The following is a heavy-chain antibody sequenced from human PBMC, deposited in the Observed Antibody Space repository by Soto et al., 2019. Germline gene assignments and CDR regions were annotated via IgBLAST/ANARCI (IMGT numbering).Heavy chain of an antibody. V-gene: IGHV1-46*01. CDR1: GYTFTSYY. CDR2: ISPSGDST. Sequence: ASVKVSCKXSGYTFTSYYMHWVRQAPGQGLEWMGIISPSGDSTTYAQKFQGRVTMSSYTSTSTVYMELSSLRSEDTAVYYCGRGGTGTIDYWGQGTLVTVSS. J-gene: IGHJ4*02. CDR3: GRGGTGTIDY. D-gene: IGHD1-1*01.